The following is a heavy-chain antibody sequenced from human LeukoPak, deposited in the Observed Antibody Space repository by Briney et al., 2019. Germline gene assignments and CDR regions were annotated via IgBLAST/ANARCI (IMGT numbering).Heavy chain of an antibody. V-gene: IGHV3-23*01. CDR3: AKRPPWEV. CDR2: ISGSGDAT. D-gene: IGHD1-26*01. Sequence: GGSLRLSCAASGFTFSTYAMSWVRQAPGTGLEWVSTISGSGDATYYADSVKGRFTISRDNSKNTLFLQMNSLGGEDTAVYYCAKRPPWEVWGQGTLVTVSS. CDR1: GFTFSTYA. J-gene: IGHJ4*02.